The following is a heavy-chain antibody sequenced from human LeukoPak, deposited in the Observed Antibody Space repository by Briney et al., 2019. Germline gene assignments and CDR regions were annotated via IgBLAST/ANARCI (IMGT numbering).Heavy chain of an antibody. V-gene: IGHV1-69*13. D-gene: IGHD2-2*01. CDR3: ARDRGASIVVVPAPRYYYMDV. Sequence: SVKVSCKASGGTFSSYAISWVRQAPGQGLEWMGGIIPIFGTANYAQKFQGRVTITADESTSTAYMELSSLRSEDTAVYYCARDRGASIVVVPAPRYYYMDVWGKGTTVTVSS. CDR1: GGTFSSYA. CDR2: IIPIFGTA. J-gene: IGHJ6*03.